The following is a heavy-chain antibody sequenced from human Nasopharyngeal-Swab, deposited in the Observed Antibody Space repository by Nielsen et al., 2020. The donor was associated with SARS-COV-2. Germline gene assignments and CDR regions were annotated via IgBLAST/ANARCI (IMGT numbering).Heavy chain of an antibody. CDR3: ARQDVLRFLEWDY. Sequence: KVSCKGSGYSFTTNWIGWVRQMPGKGLEWMGIIYPGDSDTRYSPSFQGQVTISADKSISTAYLQWSSLKASDTAMYYCARQDVLRFLEWDYWGQGTLVTVSS. CDR2: IYPGDSDT. CDR1: GYSFTTNW. D-gene: IGHD3-3*01. V-gene: IGHV5-51*01. J-gene: IGHJ4*02.